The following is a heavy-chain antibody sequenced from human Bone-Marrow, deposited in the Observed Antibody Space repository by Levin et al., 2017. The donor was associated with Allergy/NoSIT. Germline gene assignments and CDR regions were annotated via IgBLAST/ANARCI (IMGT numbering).Heavy chain of an antibody. J-gene: IGHJ1*01. CDR3: AHRRTWEGLTS. D-gene: IGHD1-26*01. CDR2: IHWNGNE. Sequence: GSGPTLVKPTQTLTLTCTFSGFSLSTNEVAVGWIRQPPGKALEWLALIHWNGNERYSPSLESRLTITKDTSKNQVVLTMTNMDPVDTATYFCAHRRTWEGLTSWGQGTLVTVSS. CDR1: GFSLSTNEVA. V-gene: IGHV2-5*01.